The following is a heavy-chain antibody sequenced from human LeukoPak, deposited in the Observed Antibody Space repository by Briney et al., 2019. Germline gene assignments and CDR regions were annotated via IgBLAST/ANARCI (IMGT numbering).Heavy chain of an antibody. CDR2: ISGSAHKI. CDR3: ARSKSDYFDY. Sequence: GGSLRLSCVASGFTFSNYAMSWVRQAPEKGLDWVSVISGSAHKIRYADSVKGRFTISRDTSKNTLYLQMNSLRAEDTAVYYCARSKSDYFDYWGQGTLVTVSS. CDR1: GFTFSNYA. V-gene: IGHV3-23*01. J-gene: IGHJ4*02.